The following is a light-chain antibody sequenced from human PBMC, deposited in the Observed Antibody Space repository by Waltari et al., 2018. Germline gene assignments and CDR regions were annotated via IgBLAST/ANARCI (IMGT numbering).Light chain of an antibody. J-gene: IGLJ3*02. V-gene: IGLV1-44*01. CDR1: RSNIGNNV. CDR3: AAWDDSLNGHWV. Sequence: QSVLTQPPSASATPGQRVTISCSGSRSNIGNNVVNWYQQLPGQAPKLLIYRNDLRPSGVPDRFSGSKSGTSASLAIGGLQSEDEADYYCAAWDDSLNGHWVFGGGTKVTVL. CDR2: RND.